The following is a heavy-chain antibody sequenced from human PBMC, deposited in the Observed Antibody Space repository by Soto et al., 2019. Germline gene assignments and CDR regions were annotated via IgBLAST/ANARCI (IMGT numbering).Heavy chain of an antibody. Sequence: QVQLVQSGAEMRKPGSSLRVSCKASGGTFSDFAFSWVRQAPGQGLEWMGWIVPRVGSPNYAQKFGGRVTISADTSTSTVYMEVSSLSLDDPAVYFCARDRIQLRLGKYSFTGMYVWGQGTTITVSS. CDR1: GGTFSDFA. CDR3: ARDRIQLRLGKYSFTGMYV. D-gene: IGHD3-16*01. CDR2: IVPRVGSP. V-gene: IGHV1-69*06. J-gene: IGHJ6*02.